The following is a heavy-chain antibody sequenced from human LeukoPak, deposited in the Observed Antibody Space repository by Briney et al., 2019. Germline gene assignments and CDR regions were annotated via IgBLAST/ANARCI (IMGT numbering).Heavy chain of an antibody. V-gene: IGHV4-59*01. CDR2: IYYSGGT. CDR1: GGPISSYY. CDR3: ARDPYGSGSPDI. J-gene: IGHJ3*02. D-gene: IGHD3-10*01. Sequence: SETLSLPCTVSGGPISSYYWTWIRQPPGKALEGIGYIYYSGGTNYNPSLKSRVTISVDTSKNQFSLKLSSVTAADTAVYYCARDPYGSGSPDIWGQGTMVTVSS.